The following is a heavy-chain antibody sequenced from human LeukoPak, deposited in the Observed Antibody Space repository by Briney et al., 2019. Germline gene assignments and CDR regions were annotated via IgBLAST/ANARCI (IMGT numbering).Heavy chain of an antibody. V-gene: IGHV3-74*01. CDR3: AKHPRLVRYFDS. CDR1: GFTFSSYW. CDR2: INTDGSST. J-gene: IGHJ4*02. Sequence: PGGSLRLSCAASGFTFSSYWMHWVRQAPGKGLVWVSRINTDGSSTSYADSVKGRFTISRDNSKNTLYLQMTSLRAEDTARYYCAKHPRLVRYFDSWGQGTPVTVSS. D-gene: IGHD6-6*01.